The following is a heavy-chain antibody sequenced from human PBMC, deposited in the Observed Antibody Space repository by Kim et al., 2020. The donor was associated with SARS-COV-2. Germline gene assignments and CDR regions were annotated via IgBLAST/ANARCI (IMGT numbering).Heavy chain of an antibody. CDR1: GGYSSGYY. J-gene: IGHJ4*02. CDR3: AIKYYSYTYSWFVY. Sequence: SETLSLTCAVSGGYSSGYYWSWIRQPPGKGLEWIGEINHGGGTNYNPSLKSRVTLSVDTTKNQFSLRLSSVTAADTAVYYCAIKYYSYTYSWFVYWGQGT. V-gene: IGHV4-34*01. CDR2: INHGGGT. D-gene: IGHD5-18*01.